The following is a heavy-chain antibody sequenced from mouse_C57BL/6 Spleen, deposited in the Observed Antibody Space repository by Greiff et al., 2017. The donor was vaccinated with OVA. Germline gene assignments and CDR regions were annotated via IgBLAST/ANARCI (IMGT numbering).Heavy chain of an antibody. J-gene: IGHJ2*01. CDR3: AREWDGSSSFDY. CDR1: GYAFSSSW. D-gene: IGHD1-1*01. V-gene: IGHV1-82*01. CDR2: IYPGDGDT. Sequence: QVQLQQSGPELVKPGASVKISCKASGYAFSSSWMNWVKQRPGKGLEWIGRIYPGDGDTNYNGKFKGKATLTADKSSSTAYMQLSSLTSEDSAVYFCAREWDGSSSFDYWGQGTTLTVSS.